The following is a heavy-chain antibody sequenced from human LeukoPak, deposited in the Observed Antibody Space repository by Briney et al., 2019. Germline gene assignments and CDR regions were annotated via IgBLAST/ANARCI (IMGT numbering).Heavy chain of an antibody. J-gene: IGHJ4*02. Sequence: PSETLCLTCAVSGVSFSGYFLSWVRQPPGKGLEWMGEINHSGSTNYNPSPKSRVSISVGTSKNQFSLKLSSVTAEDTAVYYCARGPRRIGYSYGYYYFDYGGQGTLVTVS. D-gene: IGHD5-18*01. CDR3: ARGPRRIGYSYGYYYFDY. CDR1: GVSFSGYF. V-gene: IGHV4-34*01. CDR2: INHSGST.